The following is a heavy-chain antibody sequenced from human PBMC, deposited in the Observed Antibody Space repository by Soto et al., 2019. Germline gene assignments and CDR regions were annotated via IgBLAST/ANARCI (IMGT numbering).Heavy chain of an antibody. CDR2: INPGSGST. CDR1: GYTFIDYL. V-gene: IGHV1-46*01. Sequence: QVQLVQSGAEVKKPGASVKVSCTASGYTFIDYLLHWVRQAPGQGFEWMGVINPGSGSTSFAPKFQARVTLTTDTYEATVYMERSGMTSEDTAVFYCARGFVDRAVALFVHWGQGSLVAVSS. J-gene: IGHJ4*02. CDR3: ARGFVDRAVALFVH. D-gene: IGHD5-18*01.